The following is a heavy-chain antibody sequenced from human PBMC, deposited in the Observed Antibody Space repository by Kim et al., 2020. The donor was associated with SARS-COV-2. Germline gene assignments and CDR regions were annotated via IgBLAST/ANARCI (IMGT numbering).Heavy chain of an antibody. J-gene: IGHJ4*02. D-gene: IGHD1-1*01. CDR3: ARDQAGDGYSLSDY. CDR2: IYSGGTT. CDR1: GFTVSYNH. Sequence: GGSLRLSCAASGFTVSYNHMNWVRQAPGKGLEWVSVIYSGGTTRYADSVKGRFTISRDSSKNTLYLQINSLRAEDTAMYYCARDQAGDGYSLSDYCGQRSLVTVSS. V-gene: IGHV3-53*01.